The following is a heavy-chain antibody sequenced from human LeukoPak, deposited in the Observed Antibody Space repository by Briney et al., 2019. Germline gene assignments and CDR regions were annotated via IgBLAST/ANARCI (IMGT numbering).Heavy chain of an antibody. CDR1: GFTFSSYG. D-gene: IGHD6-13*01. Sequence: PGGSLRLSCAASGFTFSSYGMSWVRQAPGKGLEWISAISGSGGSTYYADSVKGRFTISRDNSKNTLYLQMNSLRAEDTAVYYCARVRRGVAAAGPSLFNWFDPWGQGTLVTVSS. V-gene: IGHV3-23*01. CDR2: ISGSGGST. J-gene: IGHJ5*02. CDR3: ARVRRGVAAAGPSLFNWFDP.